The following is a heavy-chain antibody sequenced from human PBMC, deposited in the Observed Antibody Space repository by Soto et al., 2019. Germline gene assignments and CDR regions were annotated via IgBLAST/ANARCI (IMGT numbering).Heavy chain of an antibody. D-gene: IGHD6-19*01. CDR2: IEYSGRT. J-gene: IGHJ4*02. Sequence: ESLKRTCAVSGGAISSSYWSWIRQPPGKGLEWIAYIEYSGRTNYNPSLKSRVTLSVDTYKHQSSLKMSSATAADTAVYYCARGGVRGWYGNYYFDYGGQGTRVTVS. CDR3: ARGGVRGWYGNYYFDY. V-gene: IGHV4-59*01. CDR1: GGAISSSY.